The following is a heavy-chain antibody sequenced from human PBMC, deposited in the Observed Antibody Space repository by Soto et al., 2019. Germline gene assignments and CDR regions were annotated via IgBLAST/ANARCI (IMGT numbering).Heavy chain of an antibody. Sequence: ASVNVSCKASGYTFTSYYMHWVRQAPGQGLEWMGIINPSGGSTSYAQKFQGRVTMTRDTSTSTVYMELSSLRSEDTAVYYCARDLGAVAGTYYYGMDVWGQGTTVTVSS. CDR3: ARDLGAVAGTYYYGMDV. V-gene: IGHV1-46*01. CDR2: INPSGGST. D-gene: IGHD6-19*01. J-gene: IGHJ6*02. CDR1: GYTFTSYY.